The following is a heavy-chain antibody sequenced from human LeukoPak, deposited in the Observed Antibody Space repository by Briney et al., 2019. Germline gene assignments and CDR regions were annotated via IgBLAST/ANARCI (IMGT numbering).Heavy chain of an antibody. CDR3: ATYSWEYDAFDV. CDR2: ISPNSGDT. D-gene: IGHD1-26*01. J-gene: IGHJ3*01. V-gene: IGHV1-2*02. CDR1: GYTFTSYY. Sequence: ASVKVSCKASGYTFTSYYMHWVRQAPGQGLEWMGWISPNSGDTNYAQKFQGRVTLTRDTSISTAYMELSRLRSDDTAVYYCATYSWEYDAFDVWGQGTMVTVSS.